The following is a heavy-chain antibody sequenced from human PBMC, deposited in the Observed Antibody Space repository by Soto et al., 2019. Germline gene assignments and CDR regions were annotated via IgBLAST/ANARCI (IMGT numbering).Heavy chain of an antibody. Sequence: SETLSLTCDVYGGSFSGHYWSWIRQSPGKGLEWIGENTHSGSTYYNPSLKSRVTISVDRSKNQFSLKLSSVTAADTAVYYCARVPDRWGQGTLVTVSS. CDR2: NTHSGST. CDR1: GGSFSGHY. CDR3: ARVPDR. D-gene: IGHD2-2*01. V-gene: IGHV4-34*01. J-gene: IGHJ5*02.